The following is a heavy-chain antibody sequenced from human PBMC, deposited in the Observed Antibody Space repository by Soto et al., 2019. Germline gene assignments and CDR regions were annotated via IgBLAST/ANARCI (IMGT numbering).Heavy chain of an antibody. CDR1: GFIFSNYA. D-gene: IGHD3-10*01. CDR2: IYAGGGTT. J-gene: IGHJ4*02. Sequence: LGGSLRLSCAASGFIFSNYAMFWVRQAPGKGLDWVSTIYAGGGTTHYAESVKGRFTISRDNSNNRLYLQLNNLRAEDTAVYFCAKDLIRGDGYVDFDYWGQGTLVTVSS. V-gene: IGHV3-23*01. CDR3: AKDLIRGDGYVDFDY.